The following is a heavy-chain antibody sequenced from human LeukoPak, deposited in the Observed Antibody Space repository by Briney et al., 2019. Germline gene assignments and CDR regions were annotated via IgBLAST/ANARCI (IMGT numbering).Heavy chain of an antibody. J-gene: IGHJ4*02. CDR1: GFTFSTYF. CDR3: ARGDNSAWYVSFFDN. V-gene: IGHV3-48*01. Sequence: GPSLRLSCAASGFTFSTYFINWVRQATGGGLEWLSYIIISSGTIYYTASVKGRFSISRIQATNSLCLQMTCLRGAYPDVYYCARGDNSAWYVSFFDNWGQGTLVTVSS. CDR2: IIISSGTI. D-gene: IGHD6-19*01.